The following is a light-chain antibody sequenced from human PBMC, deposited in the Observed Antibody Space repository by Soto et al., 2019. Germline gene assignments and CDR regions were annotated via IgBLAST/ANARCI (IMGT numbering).Light chain of an antibody. J-gene: IGKJ4*01. CDR3: HQRSSWPLT. CDR2: DAS. CDR1: QSVSSY. Sequence: EIVLTQSPVTLSLSPGERATLSCRASQSVSSYLAWYQQKPGQAPRLLIYDASNRATGIPARFSGSGSGTDFTLTISSLESEDFAVYYCHQRSSWPLTFGGGTKVDIK. V-gene: IGKV3-11*01.